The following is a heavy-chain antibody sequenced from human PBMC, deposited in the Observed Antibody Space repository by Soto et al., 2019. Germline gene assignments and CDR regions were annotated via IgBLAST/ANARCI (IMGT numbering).Heavy chain of an antibody. CDR2: INAYNVYNGNT. D-gene: IGHD2-21*01. CDR3: ARFNIFYGVDV. CDR1: GYTFTSFG. Sequence: QVQLVQSGAEVKKPGASVKVSCKASGYTFTSFGISWVRQAPGQGLEWMGWINAYNVYNGNTNYAQNLQFRDTMTTNTSTSTAYKELRSVRREDTAVYCCARFNIFYGVDVWCEGSTVTVTA. J-gene: IGHJ6*04. V-gene: IGHV1-18*01.